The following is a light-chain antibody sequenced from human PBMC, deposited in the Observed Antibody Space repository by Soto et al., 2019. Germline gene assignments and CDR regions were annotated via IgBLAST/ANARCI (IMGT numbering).Light chain of an antibody. Sequence: DIQLTQSPSFLSASVGDTVTITCRASQAMSPYLAWYQQKPGKVPKLLIRSASTLQSGVPPRFSGGGSGTEFTLTISTLQPDDSGIYYCQQLNGYQLAFGGGTNVEIK. J-gene: IGKJ4*01. V-gene: IGKV1-9*01. CDR3: QQLNGYQLA. CDR2: SAS. CDR1: QAMSPY.